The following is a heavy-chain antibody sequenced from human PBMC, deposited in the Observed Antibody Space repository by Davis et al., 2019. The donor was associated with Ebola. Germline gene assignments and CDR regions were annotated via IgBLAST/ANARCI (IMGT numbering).Heavy chain of an antibody. CDR3: ARVNAVTGYSRFDT. CDR2: ISSSSNYI. D-gene: IGHD3-9*01. V-gene: IGHV3-21*04. J-gene: IGHJ5*02. CDR1: GFTFSSNS. Sequence: GGSLRLSCAASGFTFSSNSMNWVRQAPGKGLEWVSFISSSSNYIYYADSVKGRFTISRDNAKNSLYLEMNSLRAEDTALYHCARVNAVTGYSRFDTWGQGALVTVSS.